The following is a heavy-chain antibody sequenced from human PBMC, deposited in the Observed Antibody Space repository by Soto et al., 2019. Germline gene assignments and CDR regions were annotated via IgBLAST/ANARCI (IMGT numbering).Heavy chain of an antibody. Sequence: ASVKVSCKASGYTFTGYYMHWVRQAPGQGLEWMGWIIPNNGGTKYAQKFQDRVTMTRDTSISTAYMELSRLRSDDTAVYYCARGTFDSSGDYFAGWFGPWGQGTLVTSPQ. CDR2: IIPNNGGT. D-gene: IGHD3-22*01. CDR1: GYTFTGYY. CDR3: ARGTFDSSGDYFAGWFGP. V-gene: IGHV1-2*02. J-gene: IGHJ5*02.